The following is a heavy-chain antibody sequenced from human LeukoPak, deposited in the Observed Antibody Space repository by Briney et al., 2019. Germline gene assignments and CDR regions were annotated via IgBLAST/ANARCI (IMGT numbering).Heavy chain of an antibody. J-gene: IGHJ4*02. D-gene: IGHD1-20*01. V-gene: IGHV1-69*04. CDR3: ARGAITGTPTGY. Sequence: RIIPILGIANYAQKFQGRVTITADKSTSTAYMELSSLRSEDTAVYYCARGAITGTPTGYWGQGTLVTVSS. CDR2: IIPILGIA.